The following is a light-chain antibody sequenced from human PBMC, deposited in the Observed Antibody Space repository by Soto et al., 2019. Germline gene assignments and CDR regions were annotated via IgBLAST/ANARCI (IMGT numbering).Light chain of an antibody. CDR1: QSVSSNY. V-gene: IGKV3-20*01. CDR2: IAS. J-gene: IGKJ1*01. CDR3: QKYGSSPWT. Sequence: EIVLTQSPGTLSLSPGERATLSCRASQSVSSNYLAWYQQKTGQTPRLLIYIASSRAPGIPDRFSGSGSGTHFTLTSSRVEPEDFAVYYCQKYGSSPWTFGQGTKVEIK.